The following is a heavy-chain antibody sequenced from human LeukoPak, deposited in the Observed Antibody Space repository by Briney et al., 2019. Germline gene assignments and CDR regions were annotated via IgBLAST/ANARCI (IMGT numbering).Heavy chain of an antibody. D-gene: IGHD6-6*01. V-gene: IGHV1-46*01. Sequence: ASVKVSCKASGYTFTSYYMHWVRQAPGQGLEWMGIINPSGGSTSYAQKFQGRVTMTEDTSTDTAYMELSSLRSEDTAVYYCATTPLGSSSPFDYWGQGTLVTVSS. J-gene: IGHJ4*02. CDR1: GYTFTSYY. CDR3: ATTPLGSSSPFDY. CDR2: INPSGGST.